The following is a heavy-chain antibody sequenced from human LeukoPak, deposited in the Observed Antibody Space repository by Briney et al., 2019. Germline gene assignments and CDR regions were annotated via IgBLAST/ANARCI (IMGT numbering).Heavy chain of an antibody. J-gene: IGHJ6*03. CDR2: INHSGST. CDR1: GGSFSGYY. V-gene: IGHV4-34*01. CDR3: ARRYYDILTGYYIRYYYYYYMDV. Sequence: SETLSLTCAVYGGSFSGYYWSWIRQPPGKGLEWIGEINHSGSTNYNPSLKSRVTISVDTSKNQFSLKLSSVTAADTAVYYCARRYYDILTGYYIRYYYYYYMDVWGKGTTVTVSS. D-gene: IGHD3-9*01.